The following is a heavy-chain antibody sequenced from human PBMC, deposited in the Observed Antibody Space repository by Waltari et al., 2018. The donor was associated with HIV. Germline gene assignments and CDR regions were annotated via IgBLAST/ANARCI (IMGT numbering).Heavy chain of an antibody. D-gene: IGHD5-18*01. CDR1: GFTFSSYG. CDR2: ISYDGSNK. CDR3: AKDAAWIQLWSGAFDI. V-gene: IGHV3-30*18. J-gene: IGHJ3*02. Sequence: AASGFTFSSYGMHWVRQAPGKGLEWVAVISYDGSNKYYADSVKGRVTISRDNSKNTLYLQMNSRRAEDTAVYYCAKDAAWIQLWSGAFDIWGQGTMVTVSS.